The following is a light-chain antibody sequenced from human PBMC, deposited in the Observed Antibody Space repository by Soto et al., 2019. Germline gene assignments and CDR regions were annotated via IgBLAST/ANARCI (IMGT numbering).Light chain of an antibody. V-gene: IGKV1-5*01. CDR2: DAS. CDR1: QGISTW. J-gene: IGKJ2*01. Sequence: DIQMTQSPSTLSASVGDRVTITCRASQGISTWLAWYQQKPGKAPKLLIYDASSLESGVPPRFSGRGSGTEFTLTISSMQPDDFATYYCQQYNSYSTFGQGTTLEIK. CDR3: QQYNSYST.